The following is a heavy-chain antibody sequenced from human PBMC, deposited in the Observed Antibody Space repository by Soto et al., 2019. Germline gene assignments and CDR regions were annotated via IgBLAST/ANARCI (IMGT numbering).Heavy chain of an antibody. D-gene: IGHD2-15*01. CDR1: GFMFSSYV. CDR3: AKDICGPSRCYNDY. J-gene: IGHJ4*02. V-gene: IGHV3-23*01. CDR2: ITDNGGST. Sequence: EVQLLESGGGLVQPGGSLRLSCAASGFMFSSYVMNWVRQAPGKGLEWVSSITDNGGSTYYADSVKGRFTISRDNSKNTVYLQMNSLRADDTAVYYCAKDICGPSRCYNDYWGQGALVTVSP.